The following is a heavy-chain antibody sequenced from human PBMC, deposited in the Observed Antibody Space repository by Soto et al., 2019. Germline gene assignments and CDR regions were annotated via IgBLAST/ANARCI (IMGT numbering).Heavy chain of an antibody. CDR1: GYTFTSYG. V-gene: IGHV1-18*01. CDR3: ATDSEWFGDSRSRMDV. CDR2: ISAYNGIT. Sequence: QVQLVQSGAEVKKPGASVKVSCKASGYTFTSYGISWVRQAPGQGLEWMGWISAYNGITNYAQKLQGRVTMTADTSTSTDYMELRSLTSDDTAAYYCATDSEWFGDSRSRMDVWGQGTTVTVSS. D-gene: IGHD3-10*01. J-gene: IGHJ6*02.